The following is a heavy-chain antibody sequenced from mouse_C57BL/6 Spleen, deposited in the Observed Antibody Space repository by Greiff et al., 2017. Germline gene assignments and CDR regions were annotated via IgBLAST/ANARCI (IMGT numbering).Heavy chain of an antibody. J-gene: IGHJ4*01. V-gene: IGHV5-6*03. CDR3: ARSITTVVTHYYAMDY. CDR2: ISSGGSYT. CDR1: GFTFSSYG. Sequence: EVMLVESGGGLVKPGGSLKLSCAASGFTFSSYGMSWVRQTPDKRLEWVATISSGGSYTYYPDSVKGRFTISRDNAKNTLYLQMSSLKSEDTAMYYCARSITTVVTHYYAMDYWGQGTSGTVSS. D-gene: IGHD1-1*01.